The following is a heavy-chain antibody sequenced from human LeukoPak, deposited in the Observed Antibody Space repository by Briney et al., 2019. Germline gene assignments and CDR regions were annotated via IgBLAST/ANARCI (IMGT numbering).Heavy chain of an antibody. V-gene: IGHV3-30*02. J-gene: IGHJ4*02. Sequence: GGSLRLSCAASGFTFSSYGMHWVRQAPGKGLEWVAFIRYDGSNKYYADSVKGRFTISRDNSKNTLYLQMNSLRAEDTAVYYCAKDSPGIVVVPAETYFDYWGQGTLVTVFS. CDR2: IRYDGSNK. D-gene: IGHD2-2*01. CDR3: AKDSPGIVVVPAETYFDY. CDR1: GFTFSSYG.